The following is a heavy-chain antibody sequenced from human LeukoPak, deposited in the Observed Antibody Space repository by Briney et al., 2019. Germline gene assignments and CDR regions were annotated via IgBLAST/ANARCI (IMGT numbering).Heavy chain of an antibody. CDR1: GYSFTSYW. CDR3: ARPGYCSGGSCYRFDY. CDR2: IYPGDSDT. J-gene: IGHJ4*02. D-gene: IGHD2-15*01. V-gene: IGHV5-51*01. Sequence: GESLKISCKGSGYSFTSYWIGWVRQIPGKGLEWMGIIYPGDSDTRYSPSFQGKVTISADKSISTAYLQWSSLKASDTAMYYCARPGYCSGGSCYRFDYWGQGTLVTVSS.